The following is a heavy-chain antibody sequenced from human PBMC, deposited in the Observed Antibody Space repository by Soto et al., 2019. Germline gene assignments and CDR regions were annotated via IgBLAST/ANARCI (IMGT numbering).Heavy chain of an antibody. V-gene: IGHV3-23*01. D-gene: IGHD6-13*01. CDR1: GFIFSSFA. CDR3: AKDGKHSNTWFYFDS. Sequence: LRLSCAASGFIFSSFAMNWVRQAPGKGLEWVSGISGRGTTTYYADSVKGRFSISRDNSKQTVYLQMNSLRADDTAVYYCAKDGKHSNTWFYFDSWGQGTLVTVS. J-gene: IGHJ4*02. CDR2: ISGRGTTT.